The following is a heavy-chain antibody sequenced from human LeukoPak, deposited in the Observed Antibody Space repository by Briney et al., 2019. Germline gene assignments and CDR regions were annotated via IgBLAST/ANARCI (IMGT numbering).Heavy chain of an antibody. Sequence: GGSLRLSCAASGFTVSSNYMSWVRQAPGKGLEWVSVIYSGGSTYYADSLKGRFTISRDNSKNTLYLQMNSLRAEDTAVYYCAKGRDIVLVIAATFDYWGQGTLVTASS. D-gene: IGHD2-15*01. CDR3: AKGRDIVLVIAATFDY. CDR2: IYSGGST. CDR1: GFTVSSNY. J-gene: IGHJ4*02. V-gene: IGHV3-53*01.